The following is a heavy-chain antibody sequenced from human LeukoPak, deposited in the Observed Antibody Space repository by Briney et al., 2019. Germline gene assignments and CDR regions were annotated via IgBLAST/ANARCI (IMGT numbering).Heavy chain of an antibody. V-gene: IGHV3-43*01. CDR1: GFTFDDYT. Sequence: GGSLRLSCAASGFTFDDYTMHWVRQAPGKGLEWVCLITWDGGSTYYGDSMKGRFTISRDNSKNSLYLQMNSLRTEDTALYYCAKGKNTGSYLSYVDYWGQGTLVTVSS. CDR2: ITWDGGST. D-gene: IGHD3-10*01. CDR3: AKGKNTGSYLSYVDY. J-gene: IGHJ4*02.